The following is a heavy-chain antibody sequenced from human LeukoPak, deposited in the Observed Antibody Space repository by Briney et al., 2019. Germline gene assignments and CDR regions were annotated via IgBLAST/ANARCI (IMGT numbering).Heavy chain of an antibody. CDR1: GFTVSSNY. V-gene: IGHV3-74*01. J-gene: IGHJ4*02. D-gene: IGHD4-17*01. Sequence: GGSLRLSCAASGFTVSSNYMSWVRQAPGKGLVWVSRINTDGSTTSYADSVRGRFTISRDNAKNTLYLQMDSLRPEDTAVYYCARVPDTVTSPGFDSWGQGTLVTVSS. CDR2: INTDGSTT. CDR3: ARVPDTVTSPGFDS.